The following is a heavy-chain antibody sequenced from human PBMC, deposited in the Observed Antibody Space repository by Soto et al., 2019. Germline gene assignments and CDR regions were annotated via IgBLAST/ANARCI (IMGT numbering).Heavy chain of an antibody. V-gene: IGHV1-24*01. CDR1: GYTLTELS. D-gene: IGHD2-2*01. J-gene: IGHJ5*02. CDR3: ATDEGLGYCSSTSCLRFDP. CDR2: FDPEDGET. Sequence: QVQLVQSGAEVKKPGASVKVSCKVSGYTLTELSMHWVRQAPGKGLEWMGGFDPEDGETIYPQKFQGRATMTEDTATDTAYLDLSSLRSEDTAVYYCATDEGLGYCSSTSCLRFDPWGQGTLVTVSS.